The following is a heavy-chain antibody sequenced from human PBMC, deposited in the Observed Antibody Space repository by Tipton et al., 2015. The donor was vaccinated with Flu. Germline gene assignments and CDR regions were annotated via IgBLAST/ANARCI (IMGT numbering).Heavy chain of an antibody. J-gene: IGHJ4*02. CDR1: GHSIRSDYY. V-gene: IGHV4-38-2*02. CDR2: IYFSGST. CDR3: ARIIGSGSYYFDY. D-gene: IGHD3-10*01. Sequence: TLSLTCTLSGHSIRSDYYWGWIRQPPGKGLEWIGSIYFSGSTYYNPSLKSRVTISVDKSKNQFSLELNSVTAADTAVYFCARIIGSGSYYFDYWGQGTLVTVSS.